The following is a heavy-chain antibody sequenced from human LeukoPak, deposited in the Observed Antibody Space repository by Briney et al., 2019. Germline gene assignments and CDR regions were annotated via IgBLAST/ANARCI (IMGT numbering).Heavy chain of an antibody. D-gene: IGHD6-19*01. CDR2: ISGSGGST. Sequence: GGSLRLSCAASGFTFSSYAMSWVRQAPGKGLEWVSAISGSGGSTYYADSVKGRFTISRGNSKNTLYLQMNSLRAEDTAVYYCAKVGYSSGWFRGNYYFDYWGQGTLVTVSS. J-gene: IGHJ4*02. V-gene: IGHV3-23*01. CDR3: AKVGYSSGWFRGNYYFDY. CDR1: GFTFSSYA.